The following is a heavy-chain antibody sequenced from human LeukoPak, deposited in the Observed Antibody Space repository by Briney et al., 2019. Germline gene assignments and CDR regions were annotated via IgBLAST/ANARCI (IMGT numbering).Heavy chain of an antibody. D-gene: IGHD6-19*01. CDR1: GGSISSSSYY. V-gene: IGHV4-39*01. CDR3: ARNQWHYYYYMGV. CDR2: IYYSGDT. Sequence: SEPLSLTCTVSGGSISSSSYYWGWIRKPPGTGLEWIGSIYYSGDTYYNPSLKSRRVTISVDTSKNQFSLRLSSVTAADTAVYYCARNQWHYYYYMGVWGKGSTVTVSS. J-gene: IGHJ6*03.